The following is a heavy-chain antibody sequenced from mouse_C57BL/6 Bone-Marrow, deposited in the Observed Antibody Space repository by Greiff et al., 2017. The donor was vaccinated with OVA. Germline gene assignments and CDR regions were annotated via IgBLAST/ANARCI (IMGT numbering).Heavy chain of an antibody. CDR1: GFSLTSYA. D-gene: IGHD2-3*01. J-gene: IGHJ4*01. V-gene: IGHV2-9-1*01. CDR2: IWTGGGT. Sequence: VQLQQSGPGLVAPSQSLSITCTVSGFSLTSYAISWVRQPPGKGLEWLGVIWTGGGTNYNSALKSRLSIIKDNSKSQVFLKMNSLQTDDTARYYCAGWLLRDYYAMDYWGQGTSVTVSS. CDR3: AGWLLRDYYAMDY.